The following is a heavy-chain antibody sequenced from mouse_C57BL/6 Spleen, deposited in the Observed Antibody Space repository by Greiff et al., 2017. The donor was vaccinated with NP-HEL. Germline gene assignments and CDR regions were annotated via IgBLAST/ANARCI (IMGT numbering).Heavy chain of an antibody. CDR2: INPSNGGT. Sequence: VQLQQSGTELVKPGASVKLSCKASGYTFTRYWMHWVKQRPGQGLEWIGNINPSNGGTKYNEKFKSKATLTVDKSSSTAYMRLSSLTSEDSAVYDCASSSSSPEAYWGQGTLVTVAA. J-gene: IGHJ3*01. CDR1: GYTFTRYW. V-gene: IGHV1-53*01. CDR3: ASSSSSPEAY. D-gene: IGHD1-3*01.